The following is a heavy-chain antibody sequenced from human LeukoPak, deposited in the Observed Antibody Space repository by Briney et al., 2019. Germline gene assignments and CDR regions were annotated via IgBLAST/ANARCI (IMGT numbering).Heavy chain of an antibody. V-gene: IGHV1-18*04. CDR3: ARVPPSAHQLLSSDY. CDR1: GYTFTNYG. D-gene: IGHD2-2*01. Sequence: ASVKVSCKASGYTFTNYGISWVRQAPGQGLEWMAWIGANNGETRSAQNLQGRFTMTTDTSTSTAYMELRSLRSDDTAVYYCARVPPSAHQLLSSDYWGQGTQVTVSS. J-gene: IGHJ4*02. CDR2: IGANNGET.